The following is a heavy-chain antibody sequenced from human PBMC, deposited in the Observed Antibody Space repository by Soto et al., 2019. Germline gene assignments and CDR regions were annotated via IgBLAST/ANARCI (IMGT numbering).Heavy chain of an antibody. V-gene: IGHV2-26*01. CDR1: GFSLSNARMG. CDR3: ARTGYSYGPDY. Sequence: SGPTLMNPTETLTLTCTVSGFSLSNARMGVRWIRQPPGKALEWLARIFSNDEKSYSTSLKSRLTISKDTSKSQVVLTMTNMDPVDTATYYCARTGYSYGPDYWGQGTLVTVSS. CDR2: IFSNDEK. J-gene: IGHJ4*02. D-gene: IGHD5-18*01.